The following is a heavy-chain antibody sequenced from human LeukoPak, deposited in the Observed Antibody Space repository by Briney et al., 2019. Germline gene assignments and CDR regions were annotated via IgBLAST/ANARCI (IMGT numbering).Heavy chain of an antibody. CDR1: GGSISSYY. CDR3: AVVYDSSGYPFDY. J-gene: IGHJ4*02. V-gene: IGHV4-39*07. D-gene: IGHD3-22*01. CDR2: IYYSGST. Sequence: SETLSLTCTVSGGSISSYYWGWIRQPPGKGLEWIGSIYYSGSTYYNPSLKSRVTISVDTSKNQFSLKLSSVTAADTAVYYCAVVYDSSGYPFDYWGQGTLVTVSS.